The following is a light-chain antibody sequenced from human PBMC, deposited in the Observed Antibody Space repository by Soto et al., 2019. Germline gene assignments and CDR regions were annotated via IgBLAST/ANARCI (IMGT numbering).Light chain of an antibody. J-gene: IGLJ1*01. CDR2: ENS. Sequence: QSVLTHPASGSAAPGQKGTISSSGNSSNIGSNDVSWYQQHPGKAPKLLIYENSQRPSGIPDRFSGSKSGTSATLGITGLQTGDEADYYCGTWDSSLIALFGTGTKVTVL. V-gene: IGLV1-51*02. CDR3: GTWDSSLIAL. CDR1: SSNIGSND.